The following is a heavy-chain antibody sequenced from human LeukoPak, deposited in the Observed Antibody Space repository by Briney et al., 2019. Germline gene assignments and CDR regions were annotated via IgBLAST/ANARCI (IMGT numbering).Heavy chain of an antibody. D-gene: IGHD6-19*01. CDR3: ANANIAVVPDDDY. J-gene: IGHJ4*02. Sequence: GGSLRLSCAASGFTFNTYAMSWVRQAPGKGLEWVSAISGSGGSTYYADSVKGRFTISRDNSKNTLYLQMNSLRAEDTAVYYCANANIAVVPDDDYWGQGTLVTVSS. CDR1: GFTFNTYA. V-gene: IGHV3-23*01. CDR2: ISGSGGST.